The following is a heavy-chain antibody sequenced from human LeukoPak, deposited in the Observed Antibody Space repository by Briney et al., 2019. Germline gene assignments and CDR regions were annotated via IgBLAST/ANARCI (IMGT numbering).Heavy chain of an antibody. CDR3: ARGGYAFGGNQNNWFDP. D-gene: IGHD4-23*01. CDR2: INPKNSGT. Sequence: GASVKVSCKTSGYTFSDYYIHWVRQAPGQGLEWMGWINPKNSGTKYAQKFQGWVTMTRDTSISTAHMELSRLRSDDTAVYYCARGGYAFGGNQNNWFDPWGQGTLVTVSS. J-gene: IGHJ5*02. CDR1: GYTFSDYY. V-gene: IGHV1-2*04.